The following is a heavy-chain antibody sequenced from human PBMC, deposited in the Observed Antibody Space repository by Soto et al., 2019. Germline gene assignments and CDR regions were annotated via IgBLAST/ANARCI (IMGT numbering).Heavy chain of an antibody. J-gene: IGHJ4*02. D-gene: IGHD5-18*01. V-gene: IGHV3-23*01. CDR1: GFTFSAYD. CDR3: RAYTYGQGVDY. CDR2: VNGNGGST. Sequence: GGSLRLSCVASGFTFSAYDMNWVRQAPGKGLEWVSLVNGNGGSTYYADSVKGRFTISRDDSKNTVYLQMNSLRAEDTAVYYCRAYTYGQGVDYWGQGTLVTVSS.